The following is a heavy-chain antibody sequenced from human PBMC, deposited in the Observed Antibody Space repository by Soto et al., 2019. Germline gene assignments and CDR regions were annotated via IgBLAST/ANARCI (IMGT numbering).Heavy chain of an antibody. CDR2: IIPILGIA. CDR3: ASRGADYYYSYGTDV. Sequence: QVQLVQSGAEVKKPGSSVKVSCKASGGTFSSYTISWVRQAPGQGLEWMGRIIPILGIANYAQKFQGRVTITAHKSTSTAYLELSSLSSEDTAVYYCASRGADYYYSYGTDVWGQGTTVTVSS. J-gene: IGHJ6*02. CDR1: GGTFSSYT. V-gene: IGHV1-69*02.